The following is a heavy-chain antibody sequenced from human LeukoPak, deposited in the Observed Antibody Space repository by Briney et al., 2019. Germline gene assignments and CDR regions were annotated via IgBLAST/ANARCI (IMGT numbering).Heavy chain of an antibody. D-gene: IGHD1-14*01. J-gene: IGHJ4*02. CDR2: IKSKTDGGTT. CDR3: STDPDSPTPDY. CDR1: GFTFSNAW. Sequence: GGSLGLSCEVSGFTFSNAWMSWVRQAPGKGLEWVGRIKSKTDGGTTDHAAPVKGRFTVSRDDAKNTFYLQMNSLKTEDTAVYFCSTDPDSPTPDYWGQGTLVTVPS. V-gene: IGHV3-15*01.